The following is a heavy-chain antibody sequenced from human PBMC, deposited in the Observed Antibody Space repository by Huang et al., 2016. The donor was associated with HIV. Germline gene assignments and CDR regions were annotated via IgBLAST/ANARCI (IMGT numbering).Heavy chain of an antibody. D-gene: IGHD3-22*01. Sequence: VELLEAGGGVVQPGGSLKLSWGTSGFILMKDGMYGVRHATGKGFEWVTFSQYDGKNKYYGDFVNGRFTFGRDNSNNTAVLQRRSLRPDDTAIYYCVRGDYYDSRGYHPGYFDYWGRGALVTVSS. CDR2: SQYDGKNK. J-gene: IGHJ4*02. V-gene: IGHV3-30*02. CDR3: VRGDYYDSRGYHPGYFDY. CDR1: GFILMKDG.